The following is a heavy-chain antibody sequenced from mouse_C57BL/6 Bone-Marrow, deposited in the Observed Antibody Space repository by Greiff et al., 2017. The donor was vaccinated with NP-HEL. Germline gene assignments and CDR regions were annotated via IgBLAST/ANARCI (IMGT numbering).Heavy chain of an antibody. CDR2: IDPEPGGT. Sequence: QVQLQQSGAELVRPGASVTLSCKASGYTFTDYEMHWVKQTPVHGLEWIGAIDPEPGGTAYNQKFKGKAILTADKSSSTAYMELRSLTSEDSAVYYCTTRRGFAYWGQGTLVTVSA. J-gene: IGHJ3*01. D-gene: IGHD2-12*01. CDR3: TTRRGFAY. CDR1: GYTFTDYE. V-gene: IGHV1-15*01.